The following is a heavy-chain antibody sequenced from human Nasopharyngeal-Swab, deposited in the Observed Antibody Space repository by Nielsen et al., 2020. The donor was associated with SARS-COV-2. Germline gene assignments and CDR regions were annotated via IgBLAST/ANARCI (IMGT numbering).Heavy chain of an antibody. CDR3: ARFSSGTIPSVDY. V-gene: IGHV5-10-1*01. D-gene: IGHD1-7*01. J-gene: IGHJ4*02. Sequence: GESPKISCKGSGYIFTSYWISWVRQMPGKGLEWMGRIDPSDSYTNYSQSFQGHVTISADKSISTAYLQWSSLKAPDTAMYYCARFSSGTIPSVDYWGQGTLVTVSS. CDR1: GYIFTSYW. CDR2: IDPSDSYT.